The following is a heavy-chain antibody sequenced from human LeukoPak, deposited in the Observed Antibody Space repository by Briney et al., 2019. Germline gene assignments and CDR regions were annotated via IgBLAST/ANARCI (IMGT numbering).Heavy chain of an antibody. D-gene: IGHD6-13*01. CDR1: GGSISNYY. Sequence: SETLSLTCAVSGGSISNYYWNWIRQSAGKGLEWIGRIYSSGSTSYNPSLKSRVTMSIDTSKNQFSLKLSSMTAADTAIYYCARDPFKSSFDSWGQGNLVTVSS. J-gene: IGHJ4*02. CDR2: IYSSGST. V-gene: IGHV4-4*07. CDR3: ARDPFKSSFDS.